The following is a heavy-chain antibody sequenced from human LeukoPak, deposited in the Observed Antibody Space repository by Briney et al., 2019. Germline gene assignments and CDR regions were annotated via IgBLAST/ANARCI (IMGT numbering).Heavy chain of an antibody. Sequence: PSETLSLTCTVSGASISSSCWSWIRQPPGKGLVWIGYIYTSGSTSVNPSLKSRVAISVDTSKNQFSLQLTSVTAADTAVYYCAISPYNWNYLYWGQGTLVTVSS. CDR1: GASISSSC. CDR2: IYTSGST. J-gene: IGHJ4*02. CDR3: AISPYNWNYLY. V-gene: IGHV4-4*09. D-gene: IGHD1-7*01.